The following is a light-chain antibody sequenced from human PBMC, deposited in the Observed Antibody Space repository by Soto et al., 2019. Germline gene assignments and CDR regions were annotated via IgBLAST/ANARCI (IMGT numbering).Light chain of an antibody. CDR3: SSYTTSHTWV. CDR1: SSDVCGYNY. CDR2: DVN. Sequence: QSALTQPASVSGSPGQSITISCTGTSSDVCGYNYVSWYQQHPGKAPKLMIFDVNDRPSGVSNRFSGSKSGNTASLTISGLQAEDEADYYCSSYTTSHTWVFGGGTKLTVL. J-gene: IGLJ3*02. V-gene: IGLV2-14*03.